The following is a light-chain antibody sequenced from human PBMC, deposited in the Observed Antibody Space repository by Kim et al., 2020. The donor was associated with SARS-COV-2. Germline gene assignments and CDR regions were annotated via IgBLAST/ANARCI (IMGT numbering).Light chain of an antibody. Sequence: SYELTQPPSVSVSPGQTASITCSGDKLGDKYACWYQQKPGQSPVLVIYQDSKRPSGIPERFSDSNPGNTATLTISGTQAMDEADYFCQAWDSSTVVFGGGTQLTVL. J-gene: IGLJ2*01. CDR3: QAWDSSTVV. CDR2: QDS. CDR1: KLGDKY. V-gene: IGLV3-1*01.